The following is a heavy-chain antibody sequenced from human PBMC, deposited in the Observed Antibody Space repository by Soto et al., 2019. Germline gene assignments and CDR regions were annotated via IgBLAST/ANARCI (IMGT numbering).Heavy chain of an antibody. V-gene: IGHV3-33*01. CDR2: IWYDGSNK. CDR1: GFTFSSYG. J-gene: IGHJ4*02. CDR3: ARDPRSPPYYDFWSGQNFDY. D-gene: IGHD3-3*01. Sequence: QVQLVESGGGVVQPGRSLRLSCAASGFTFSSYGMHWVRQAPGKGQEWVAVIWYDGSNKYYADSVKGRFTISRDNSKNTLYLQMNSLRAEDTAVYYCARDPRSPPYYDFWSGQNFDYWGQGTLVTVSS.